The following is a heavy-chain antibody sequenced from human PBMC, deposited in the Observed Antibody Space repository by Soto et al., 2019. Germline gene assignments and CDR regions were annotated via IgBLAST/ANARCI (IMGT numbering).Heavy chain of an antibody. V-gene: IGHV3-30*18. CDR2: ISQDGSSK. D-gene: IGHD3-9*01. CDR1: GIIFSSCI. CDR3: AKDRRDIPPLSYFDY. Sequence: QPGGSLRLSCTVSGIIFSSCILHWVRQAPGKGLQWVALISQDGSSKIYADSVKGRFTISRDNSKNTLYLQMNSLRAEDTAVYYCAKDRRDIPPLSYFDYWGQGTLVTSPQ. J-gene: IGHJ4*02.